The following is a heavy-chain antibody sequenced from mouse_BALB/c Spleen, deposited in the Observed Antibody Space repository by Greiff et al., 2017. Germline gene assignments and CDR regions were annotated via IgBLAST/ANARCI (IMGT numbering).Heavy chain of an antibody. CDR3: ARTTMIAY. Sequence: VHVKQSGAELVKPGASVKLSCTASGFNIKDTYMHWVKQRPEQGLEWIGRIDPANGNTKYDPKFQGKATITADTSSNTAYLQLSSLTSEDTAVYYCARTTMIAYWGQGTLVTVSA. D-gene: IGHD2-4*01. CDR2: IDPANGNT. V-gene: IGHV14-3*02. CDR1: GFNIKDTY. J-gene: IGHJ3*01.